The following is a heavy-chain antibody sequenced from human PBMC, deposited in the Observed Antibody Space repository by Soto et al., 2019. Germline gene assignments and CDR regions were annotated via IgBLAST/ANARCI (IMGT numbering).Heavy chain of an antibody. V-gene: IGHV1-2*02. CDR1: GYSFTDYY. Sequence: QVQVVQSGAEVKKPGASVKVSCKASGYSFTDYYMHWIRQAPGQGLEWMGWIAPHRDGTEFAQKFQGRITFTGDTSTSTAYMELKGLTSADTAVYFCARGPYGDNAFDIWGQGTVVTVSS. CDR2: IAPHRDGT. J-gene: IGHJ3*02. CDR3: ARGPYGDNAFDI. D-gene: IGHD4-17*01.